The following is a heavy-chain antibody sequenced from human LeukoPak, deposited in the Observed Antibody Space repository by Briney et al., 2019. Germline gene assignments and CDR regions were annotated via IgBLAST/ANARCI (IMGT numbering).Heavy chain of an antibody. CDR3: TTEDVLLWFRELP. J-gene: IGHJ5*02. CDR2: SKSKTDAGTT. V-gene: IGHV3-15*01. Sequence: PGGSLRLSCAASGFTFSHAWMSWVRQAPRRGLEWVGRSKSKTDAGTTDYAAPVKGRFTISRDDSKNTLYLQMNSLKTEDTAVYYCTTEDVLLWFRELPWGQGTLVTVSS. D-gene: IGHD3-10*01. CDR1: GFTFSHAW.